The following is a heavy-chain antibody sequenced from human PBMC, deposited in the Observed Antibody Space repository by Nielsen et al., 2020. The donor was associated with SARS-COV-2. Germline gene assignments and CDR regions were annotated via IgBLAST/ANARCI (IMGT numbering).Heavy chain of an antibody. CDR3: AKVVGLYSGSYFYFDY. Sequence: GGSLRLSCAASGFTFSSYGMHWVRQAPGKGLEWVAVIWYDGSNKYYADSVKGRFTISRDNSKNTLYLQMNSLRAEDTAVYYCAKVVGLYSGSYFYFDYWGQGTLVTVSS. CDR2: IWYDGSNK. V-gene: IGHV3-30*02. CDR1: GFTFSSYG. D-gene: IGHD1-26*01. J-gene: IGHJ4*02.